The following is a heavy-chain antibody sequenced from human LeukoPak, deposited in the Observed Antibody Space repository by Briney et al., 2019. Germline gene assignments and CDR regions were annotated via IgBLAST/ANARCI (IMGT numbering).Heavy chain of an antibody. CDR3: ARHNGDDYVWGSYRPSDPYYYYYMDV. CDR2: INHSGST. J-gene: IGHJ6*03. D-gene: IGHD3-16*02. V-gene: IGHV4-34*01. CDR1: GGSFSGYY. Sequence: PSETLSLTCAVYGGSFSGYYWSWIRQPPGKGLEWIGEINHSGSTNYNPSLKSRVTISVDTSKNQFSLKLSSVTAADTAVYYCARHNGDDYVWGSYRPSDPYYYYYMDVWGKGTTVTISS.